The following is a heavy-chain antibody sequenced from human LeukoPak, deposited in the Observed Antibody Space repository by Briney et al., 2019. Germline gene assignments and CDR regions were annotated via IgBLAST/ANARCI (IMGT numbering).Heavy chain of an antibody. CDR3: AKAPNGDYVLYFDY. D-gene: IGHD4-17*01. CDR2: ISYDGSNK. V-gene: IGHV3-30-3*01. Sequence: PGRSLRLSCAASGFTFSSYAMHWVRQAPGKGLEWVAVISYDGSNKYYADSVKGRFTISRDNSKNTLYLQMNSLRAEDTAVYYCAKAPNGDYVLYFDYWGQGTLVTVSS. J-gene: IGHJ4*02. CDR1: GFTFSSYA.